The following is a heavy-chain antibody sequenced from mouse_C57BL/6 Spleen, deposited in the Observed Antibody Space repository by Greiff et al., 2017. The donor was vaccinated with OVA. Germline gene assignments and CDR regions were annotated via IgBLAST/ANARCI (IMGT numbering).Heavy chain of an antibody. D-gene: IGHD4-1*01. CDR3: ARRLGREFAY. J-gene: IGHJ3*01. CDR1: GYTFTDYN. CDR2: INPNNGGT. Sequence: EVQLQQSGPELVKPGASVKIPCKASGYTFTDYNMDWVKQRHGQSLEWIGDINPNNGGTIYNQKFKGKATLTVDKSSSTAYMELRSLTSEDTAVYYCARRLGREFAYWGQGTLVTVSA. V-gene: IGHV1-18*01.